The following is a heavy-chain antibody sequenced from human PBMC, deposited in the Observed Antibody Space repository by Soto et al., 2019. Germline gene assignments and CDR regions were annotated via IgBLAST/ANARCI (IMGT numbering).Heavy chain of an antibody. CDR2: INAGNGNT. J-gene: IGHJ6*02. D-gene: IGHD5-12*01. CDR1: GYTFTSYA. V-gene: IGHV1-3*01. CDR3: ARDLYSRDARTRIVATIGYYYGMDV. Sequence: GASVKVSCKASGYTFTSYAMHWVRQAPGQRLEWMGWINAGNGNTKYSQKFQGRVTITRDTSASTAYMELSSLRSEDTAVYYCARDLYSRDARTRIVATIGYYYGMDVWRHGTPVTVSS.